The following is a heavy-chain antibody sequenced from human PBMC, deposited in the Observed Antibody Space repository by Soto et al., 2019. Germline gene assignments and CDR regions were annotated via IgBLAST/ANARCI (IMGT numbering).Heavy chain of an antibody. D-gene: IGHD5-12*01. CDR3: ARDSARDGYNYLDY. J-gene: IGHJ4*02. CDR1: GGTFSSYA. Sequence: VASVKVSCKASGGTFSSYAISWVRQAPGQGLEWMGGIIPIFGTANYAQKFQGRVTITADESTSTAYMELSSLRSEDTAVYYCARDSARDGYNYLDYWGQGTLVTVSS. CDR2: IIPIFGTA. V-gene: IGHV1-69*13.